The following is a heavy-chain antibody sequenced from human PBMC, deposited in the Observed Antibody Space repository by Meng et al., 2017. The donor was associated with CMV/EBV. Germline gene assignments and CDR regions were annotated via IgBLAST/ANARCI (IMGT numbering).Heavy chain of an antibody. V-gene: IGHV4-34*01. CDR1: GGSFSGYY. Sequence: GSLRLSCAVYGGSFSGYYWSWIRQPPGKGLEWIGEINHSGSTNYNPSLKSRVTISVDTSKNQFSLKLSSVTAADTAVYYCARGHPVFSQLRGFQHWGQGTPVTVSS. CDR3: ARGHPVFSQLRGFQH. J-gene: IGHJ1*01. D-gene: IGHD6-13*01. CDR2: INHSGST.